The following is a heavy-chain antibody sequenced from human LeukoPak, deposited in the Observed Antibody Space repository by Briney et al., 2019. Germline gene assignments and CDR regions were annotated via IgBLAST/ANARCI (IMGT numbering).Heavy chain of an antibody. CDR2: IKSKTDGGTT. CDR3: TTQISDYGDYWFDP. V-gene: IGHV3-15*01. Sequence: GGSLRLSCAASRFTFSNAWMSWVRQAPGKGLEWVGRIKSKTDGGTTDYAAPVKGRFTISRDDSKNTLYLQMNSLKTEDTAVYYCTTQISDYGDYWFDPWGQGTLVTVSS. J-gene: IGHJ5*02. D-gene: IGHD4-17*01. CDR1: RFTFSNAW.